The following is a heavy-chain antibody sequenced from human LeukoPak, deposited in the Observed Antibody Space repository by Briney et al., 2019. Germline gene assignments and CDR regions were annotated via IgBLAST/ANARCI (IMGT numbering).Heavy chain of an antibody. CDR3: ARAPKGKVLLWFGRAEHFDY. J-gene: IGHJ4*02. D-gene: IGHD3-10*01. CDR1: GDSVSSNSAA. CDR2: TYYRSKWYN. Sequence: SQTLSLTCAISGDSVSSNSAAWNWIRQSPSRGLEWLGRTYYRSKWYNDYAVSVKSRITINPDTSKNQLSLQLNSVTPEDTAVYYCARAPKGKVLLWFGRAEHFDYWGQGTLVTVSS. V-gene: IGHV6-1*01.